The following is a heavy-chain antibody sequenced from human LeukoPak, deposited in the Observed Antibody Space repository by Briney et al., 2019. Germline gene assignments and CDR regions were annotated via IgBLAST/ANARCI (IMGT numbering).Heavy chain of an antibody. D-gene: IGHD5-18*01. J-gene: IGHJ4*02. Sequence: SETLSLTCTVSGGSVSSHNYYWGWIRQPPGKGPEWIEYIYYSGSTNYNPSLKSRVTISVDTSKNQFSLKLSSVTAADTAVYYCARDTAMVTADYWGQGTLVTVSS. CDR1: GGSVSSHNYY. CDR2: IYYSGST. CDR3: ARDTAMVTADY. V-gene: IGHV4-61*01.